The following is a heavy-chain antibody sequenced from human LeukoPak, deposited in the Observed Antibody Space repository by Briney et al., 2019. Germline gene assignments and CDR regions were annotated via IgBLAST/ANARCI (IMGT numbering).Heavy chain of an antibody. J-gene: IGHJ4*02. CDR3: ARRGSGWYWDY. D-gene: IGHD6-19*01. CDR1: GYSFTSYW. V-gene: IGHV5-51*01. Sequence: GGALKISFKGSGYSFTSYWIGWVRPMPGKGLEWMGIIYPGDSDTRYSPSFQGQVTISADKSISTAYLQWSSLKASDTAMYYCARRGSGWYWDYWGQGTLVTVSS. CDR2: IYPGDSDT.